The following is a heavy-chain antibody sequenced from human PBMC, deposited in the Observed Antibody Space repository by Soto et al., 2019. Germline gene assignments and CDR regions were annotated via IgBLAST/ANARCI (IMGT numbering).Heavy chain of an antibody. D-gene: IGHD3-3*01. V-gene: IGHV4-4*07. J-gene: IGHJ4*02. Sequence: SETLSLTCTVSGGSISNYFCNWIRQPAGKGLEWIGRIDNSGSTNYNPSLKSRITMSADTSRNQFSLKLNSVTAADTAVYYCARGGQDFWSGPFDYWGQGALVTV. CDR1: GGSISNYF. CDR2: IDNSGST. CDR3: ARGGQDFWSGPFDY.